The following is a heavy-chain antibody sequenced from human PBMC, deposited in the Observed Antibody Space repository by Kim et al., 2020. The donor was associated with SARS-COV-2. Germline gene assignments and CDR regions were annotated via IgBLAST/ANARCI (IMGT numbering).Heavy chain of an antibody. V-gene: IGHV3-53*01. CDR3: ARGGYSSSWYAMHAFDI. Sequence: GGSLRLSCAASGFTVSSNYMSWVRQAPGKGLEWVSVIYSGGSTYYADSVKGRFTISRDNSKNTLYLQMNSLRAEDTAVYYCARGGYSSSWYAMHAFDIWGQGTMVTVSS. CDR1: GFTVSSNY. CDR2: IYSGGST. D-gene: IGHD6-13*01. J-gene: IGHJ3*02.